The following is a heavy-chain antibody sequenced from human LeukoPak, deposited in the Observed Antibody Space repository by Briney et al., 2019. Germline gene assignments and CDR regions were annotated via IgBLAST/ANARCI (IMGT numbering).Heavy chain of an antibody. CDR2: IIPIFGTA. Sequence: ASVKVSCKASGGTFSSYAISWVRQAPGQGLEWMGGIIPIFGTANYAQKFQGRVTITTDESTNTAYMELSSLRSEDTAVYYCARANSHYYDSSGYPDYWGQGTLVTVSS. J-gene: IGHJ4*02. CDR3: ARANSHYYDSSGYPDY. D-gene: IGHD3-22*01. CDR1: GGTFSSYA. V-gene: IGHV1-69*05.